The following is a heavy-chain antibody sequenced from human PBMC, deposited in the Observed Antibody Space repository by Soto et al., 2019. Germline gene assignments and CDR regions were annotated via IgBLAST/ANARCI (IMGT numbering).Heavy chain of an antibody. V-gene: IGHV1-69*04. J-gene: IGHJ5*02. CDR3: ARDIVVVVAATRPNNWFDP. D-gene: IGHD2-15*01. CDR1: GGTFSSYT. CDR2: IIPILGIA. Sequence: ASVKVSCKTSGGTFSSYTISWVRQAPGQGLERMGRIIPILGIANYAQKFQGRVTITADKSTSTAYMELSSLRSEDTAVYYCARDIVVVVAATRPNNWFDPWGQGTLVTVSS.